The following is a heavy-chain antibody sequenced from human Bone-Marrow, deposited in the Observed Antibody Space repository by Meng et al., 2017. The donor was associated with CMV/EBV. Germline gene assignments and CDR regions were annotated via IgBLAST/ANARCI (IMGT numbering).Heavy chain of an antibody. CDR1: GVTFTNAW. D-gene: IGHD2-2*01. CDR2: IKSKTDGGTT. V-gene: IGHV3-15*01. J-gene: IGHJ4*02. CDR3: TPSREAPAAPTYY. Sequence: GESLKISCAVSGVTFTNAWMSWVRQAPGKGLEWVGRIKSKTDGGTTDYAAPVKGRFTISRDDSRNTLYLQMNSLKTEDTAVYYCTPSREAPAAPTYYWGQGTLVTVSS.